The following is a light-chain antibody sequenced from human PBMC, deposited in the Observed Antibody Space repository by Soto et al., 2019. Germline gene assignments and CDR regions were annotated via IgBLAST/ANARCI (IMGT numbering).Light chain of an antibody. CDR1: QGISSS. Sequence: DVQLTQSPSFVSASVGERVAITCRASQGISSSLAWYQQKPGKAPKLLIYAASTLQRGIPSRFSGSGSGTDFTLTISSLQPEDFATYYCQVLHGYPPKTCGQGTRLEIK. CDR3: QVLHGYPPKT. CDR2: AAS. V-gene: IGKV1-9*01. J-gene: IGKJ5*01.